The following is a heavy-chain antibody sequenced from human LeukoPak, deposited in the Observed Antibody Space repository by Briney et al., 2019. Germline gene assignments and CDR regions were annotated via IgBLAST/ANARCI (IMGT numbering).Heavy chain of an antibody. Sequence: GESLRLSCAASGFTLSDHYMDWVRQAPGKGLEWVGRTTNKANSYTTEYAASVKGRFTISRDDSKNSLYLQMNSLKTEDTAVYYCARRYCIGGNCRYSDYWGQGTLVTVSS. CDR2: TTNKANSYTT. J-gene: IGHJ4*02. D-gene: IGHD2-15*01. CDR1: GFTLSDHY. V-gene: IGHV3-72*01. CDR3: ARRYCIGGNCRYSDY.